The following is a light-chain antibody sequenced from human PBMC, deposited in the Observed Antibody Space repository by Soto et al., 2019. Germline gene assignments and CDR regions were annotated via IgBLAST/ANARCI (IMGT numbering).Light chain of an antibody. CDR2: AAS. CDR3: QQRNSYPIT. V-gene: IGKV1-9*01. Sequence: DILLTQSPSFLSASVGDRVTITCRASQGISSYLAWYQQKPGKAPKLLIYAASTLQSGVPSRFSGSGSGTEFTLTISSLQPEDFATYYCQQRNSYPITFGQGTRLEIK. J-gene: IGKJ5*01. CDR1: QGISSY.